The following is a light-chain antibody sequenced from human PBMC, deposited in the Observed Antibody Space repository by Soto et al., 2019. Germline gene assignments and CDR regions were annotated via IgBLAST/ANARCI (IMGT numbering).Light chain of an antibody. CDR1: QRVSSGY. Sequence: GERATCSCRASQRVSSGYLAWYQQKPGQAPRLLIYGASNRATDSPDRFSGRAAVTDFPLTISILQPEDFAVYYCQRYGSSSTFGQGTKVDIK. V-gene: IGKV3-20*01. J-gene: IGKJ1*01. CDR3: QRYGSSST. CDR2: GAS.